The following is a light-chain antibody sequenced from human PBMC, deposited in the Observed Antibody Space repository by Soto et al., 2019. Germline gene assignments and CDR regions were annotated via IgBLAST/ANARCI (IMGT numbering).Light chain of an antibody. CDR2: GAS. CDR3: QHYNSYSEA. V-gene: IGKV1-5*01. J-gene: IGKJ1*01. CDR1: QSISSN. Sequence: DIQMTQCSSRLSASVGDRVTITCLASQSISSNLAWYQQKPGQAPRLLIHGASTRATGFPARFSGSGSGTDFTLTISSLQPDDFATYYCQHYNSYSEAFGQGTKVDI.